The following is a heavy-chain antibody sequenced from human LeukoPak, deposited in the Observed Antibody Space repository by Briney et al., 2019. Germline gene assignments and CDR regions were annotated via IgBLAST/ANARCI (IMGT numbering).Heavy chain of an antibody. D-gene: IGHD5-12*01. Sequence: GGSLRLSCAASTFTFSSYEMNWVRQAPGKGLEWISYISRSGSTIYYADSVKGRFAISRDNAKNSLYLQMNSLRAEDTAVYYCASGYDLPYWGQGTLVTVSS. CDR2: ISRSGSTI. CDR3: ASGYDLPY. J-gene: IGHJ4*02. CDR1: TFTFSSYE. V-gene: IGHV3-48*03.